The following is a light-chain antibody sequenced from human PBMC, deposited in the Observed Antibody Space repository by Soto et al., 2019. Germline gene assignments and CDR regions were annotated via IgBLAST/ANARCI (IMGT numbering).Light chain of an antibody. J-gene: IGKJ4*01. Sequence: DIRVTQSPSSVSASVGDRVTITCRASQGISSWLACYQQKPGKAPKLLIYSASTRQSGVPSRFSGSGSGTDFTLTISRLQPEDFATYYCQEANISPLTFGGGTKVEIK. V-gene: IGKV1-12*01. CDR2: SAS. CDR1: QGISSW. CDR3: QEANISPLT.